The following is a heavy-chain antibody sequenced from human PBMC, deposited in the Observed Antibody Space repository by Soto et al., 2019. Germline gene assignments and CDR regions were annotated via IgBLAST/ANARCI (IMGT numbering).Heavy chain of an antibody. CDR2: IKSKAGGGTT. CDR3: TADLPADRNAFGSCRDGKRVAV. J-gene: IGHJ6*01. Sequence: GGRRLSCAAWGRRVSYAWLSWVRQAPGKGLAWVGRIKSKAGGGTTDYAAPVKGRFTTSRDDSKNTLYLQMNSLKIDDTALYYGTADLPADRNAFGSCRDGKRVAVW. CDR1: GRRVSYAW. V-gene: IGHV3-15*01. D-gene: IGHD1-26*01.